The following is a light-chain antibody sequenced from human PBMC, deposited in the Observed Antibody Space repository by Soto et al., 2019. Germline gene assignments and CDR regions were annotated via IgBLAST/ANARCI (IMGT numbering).Light chain of an antibody. CDR3: SSYAGRNNVV. V-gene: IGLV2-8*01. J-gene: IGLJ2*01. CDR2: EVS. CDR1: SSDIGTYKY. Sequence: QSVLTQSPSASGSPGQSVTISCTGTSSDIGTYKYVSWYQHHPGKAPKLMIYEVSKRPSGVPDRFSGSKSGNTASLTVSGLLTEDEADYYCSSYAGRNNVVFGGGTKVTVL.